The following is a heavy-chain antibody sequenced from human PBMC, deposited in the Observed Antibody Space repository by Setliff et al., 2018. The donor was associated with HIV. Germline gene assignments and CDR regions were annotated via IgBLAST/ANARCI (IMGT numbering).Heavy chain of an antibody. J-gene: IGHJ4*02. CDR1: GGSISRYY. CDR3: ARDAGPHYGSGPPLEY. Sequence: PSETLSLTCTVSGGSISRYYWSWIRQPAGKGLEWIGRIYPSGNINYNPPLKSRLTMSIETSKNQFSLKLSSVTATDTAVYYCARDAGPHYGSGPPLEYWGQGIQVTVSS. CDR2: IYPSGNI. D-gene: IGHD3-10*01. V-gene: IGHV4-4*07.